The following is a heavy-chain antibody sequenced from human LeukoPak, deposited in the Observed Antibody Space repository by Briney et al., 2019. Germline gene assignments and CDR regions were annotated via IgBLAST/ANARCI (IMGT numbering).Heavy chain of an antibody. CDR1: GYTLTELS. V-gene: IGHV1-24*01. J-gene: IGHJ6*02. CDR2: FDPEDGET. CDR3: ARDRKLELRRDSLLDYYYYGMDV. D-gene: IGHD1-7*01. Sequence: ASVKVSCKVSGYTLTELSMHWVRQAPGKGLEWMGGFDPEDGETIYAQKFQGRVTMTEDTSTDTAYMELSSRRSEDTAVYYCARDRKLELRRDSLLDYYYYGMDVWGQGTTVTVSS.